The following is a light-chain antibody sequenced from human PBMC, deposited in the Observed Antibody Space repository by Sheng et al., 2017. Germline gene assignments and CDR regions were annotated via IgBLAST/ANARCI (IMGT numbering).Light chain of an antibody. Sequence: EIVLTQSPATLSVSPGERATLSCRASQSVRSNFLAWYQQKPGQAPRLLIYGASSRATGIPDRFSGSGSGTDFTLTITRLEPEDFAMYYCQQYGSSPPVAFGPGTKVDI. CDR2: GAS. V-gene: IGKV3-20*01. CDR1: QSVRSNF. J-gene: IGKJ3*01. CDR3: QQYGSSPPVA.